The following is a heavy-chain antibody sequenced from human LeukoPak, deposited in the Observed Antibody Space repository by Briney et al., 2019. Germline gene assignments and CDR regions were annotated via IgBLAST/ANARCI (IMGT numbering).Heavy chain of an antibody. V-gene: IGHV3-23*01. Sequence: GGSLRLSCAVSGFTFSIYAMSCGRRAPGGGVEWVSAISGSGGRTYYADSVKGRFPTSRENPKNTLYLQMNSLRAEDTAVYYCAGLDVVVTAILDYWGQGTLVTVSS. CDR3: AGLDVVVTAILDY. J-gene: IGHJ4*02. CDR2: ISGSGGRT. D-gene: IGHD2-21*02. CDR1: GFTFSIYA.